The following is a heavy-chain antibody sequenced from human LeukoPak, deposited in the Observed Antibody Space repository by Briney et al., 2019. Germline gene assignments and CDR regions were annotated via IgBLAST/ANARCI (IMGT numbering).Heavy chain of an antibody. CDR2: INHSGST. J-gene: IGHJ3*02. D-gene: IGHD2-2*01. CDR3: ARYTYCSSTSCPRNDAFDI. Sequence: PSETLSLTCAVYGGSFSGYYWSWIRQPPGKGLDWIEEINHSGSTNYNPSLKSRVTISVDTSKNQFSLKLSSVTAADTAAYYCARYTYCSSTSCPRNDAFDIWGQGTMVTVSS. CDR1: GGSFSGYY. V-gene: IGHV4-34*01.